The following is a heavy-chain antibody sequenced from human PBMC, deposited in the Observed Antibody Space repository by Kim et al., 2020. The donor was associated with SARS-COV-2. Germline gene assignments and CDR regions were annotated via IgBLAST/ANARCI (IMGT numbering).Heavy chain of an antibody. CDR2: INPSGGST. CDR1: GYTFTSYY. V-gene: IGHV1-46*01. J-gene: IGHJ6*02. CDR3: ARGGGYYGSGSYYLPTGMDV. D-gene: IGHD3-10*01. Sequence: ASVKVSCKASGYTFTSYYMHWVRQAPGQGLEWMGIINPSGGSTSYAQKFQGRVTMTRDTSTSTVYMELSSLRSEDTAVYYCARGGGYYGSGSYYLPTGMDVWGQGTTVTVSS.